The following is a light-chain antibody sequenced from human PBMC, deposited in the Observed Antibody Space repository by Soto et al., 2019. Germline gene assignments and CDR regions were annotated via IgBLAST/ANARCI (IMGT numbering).Light chain of an antibody. CDR2: YIS. V-gene: IGKV3D-15*01. CDR1: QSVSGF. Sequence: IVLTQSPATLSLSPGERATLSCRASQSVSGFLAWYQQKPGQAPRLLIYYISTRATGIPARFSGSGSGTEFTLTINSLQSEDSAVYYCQQHNQWPITFGQGTRLEIK. J-gene: IGKJ5*01. CDR3: QQHNQWPIT.